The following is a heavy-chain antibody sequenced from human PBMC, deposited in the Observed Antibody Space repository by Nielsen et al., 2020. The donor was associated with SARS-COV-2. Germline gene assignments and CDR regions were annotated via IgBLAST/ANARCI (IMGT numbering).Heavy chain of an antibody. D-gene: IGHD2-2*01. V-gene: IGHV3-23*01. J-gene: IGHJ5*02. CDR2: ISGSGDST. Sequence: WIRQPPGKGLEWVSAISGSGDSTYYADSVKGRFTISRDNSKNTLYLQMNSLRAEDTAVYYCAKAGSGYCSSTSCLYLNWFDPWGQGTLVTVSS. CDR3: AKAGSGYCSSTSCLYLNWFDP.